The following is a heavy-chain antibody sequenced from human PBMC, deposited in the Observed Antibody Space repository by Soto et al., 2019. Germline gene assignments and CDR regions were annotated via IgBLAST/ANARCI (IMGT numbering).Heavy chain of an antibody. D-gene: IGHD6-13*01. V-gene: IGHV3-30*18. J-gene: IGHJ4*02. CDR1: GFIFSSYG. Sequence: QVQLVESGAGVVQPGGSLRLSCAASGFIFSSYGMQWVRQSPGEGLEWVATTANDGSAQYYADSVKGRFTISRDNSKNTLFLQMESLRPEDTGVYYCAKSSGGSSWYPPDHWGQGTLVTVSS. CDR2: TANDGSAQ. CDR3: AKSSGGSSWYPPDH.